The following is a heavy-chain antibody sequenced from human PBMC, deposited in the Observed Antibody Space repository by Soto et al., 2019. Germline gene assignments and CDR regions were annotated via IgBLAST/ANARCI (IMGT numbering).Heavy chain of an antibody. CDR1: GGSFSGYY. Sequence: SETLSLTCAVYGGSFSGYYWSWIRQPPGKGLEWIGEINHSGSTNYNPSLKSRLTISIDMSTNQFSLHLSSVTAADTALYYCAGLKDYYFHFWGQGTPVTVSS. CDR3: AGLKDYYFHF. J-gene: IGHJ4*02. V-gene: IGHV4-34*09. CDR2: INHSGST.